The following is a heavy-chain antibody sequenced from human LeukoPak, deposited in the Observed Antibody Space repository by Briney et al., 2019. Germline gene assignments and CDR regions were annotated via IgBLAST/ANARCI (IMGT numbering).Heavy chain of an antibody. CDR2: IYYSGST. D-gene: IGHD3-10*01. J-gene: IGHJ3*02. Sequence: SETLSRTCTVSGGSISSYYWSWIRQPPGKGLEWIGYIYYSGSTNYNPSLKSRVTISVDTSKNQFSLKLSSVTAADTAVYYCARPGYGSFDAFDIWGQGTMVTVSS. CDR3: ARPGYGSFDAFDI. CDR1: GGSISSYY. V-gene: IGHV4-59*08.